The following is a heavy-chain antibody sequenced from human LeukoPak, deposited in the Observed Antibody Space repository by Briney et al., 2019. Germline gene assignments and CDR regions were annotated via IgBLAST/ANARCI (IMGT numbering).Heavy chain of an antibody. CDR3: ARTYYYDSGGYPIMPFDY. J-gene: IGHJ4*02. D-gene: IGHD3-22*01. Sequence: GGSLRLSCAASGFTFSSYAMSWVRQAPGKGLEWVSAISGSGGSTYYADSVKGRFTISRDNSKNTLYLQMNSLRAEDTAVYYCARTYYYDSGGYPIMPFDYWGQGTLVTVSS. CDR1: GFTFSSYA. V-gene: IGHV3-23*01. CDR2: ISGSGGST.